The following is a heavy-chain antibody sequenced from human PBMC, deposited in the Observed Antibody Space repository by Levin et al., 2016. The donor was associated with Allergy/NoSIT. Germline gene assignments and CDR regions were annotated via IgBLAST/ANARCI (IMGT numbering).Heavy chain of an antibody. CDR3: ARDLTYHDETSGYYYDAFDI. D-gene: IGHD3-22*01. V-gene: IGHV3-7*05. J-gene: IGHJ3*02. Sequence: VRQMPGKGLEWVANIKGDESKKYYVDSVKGRFTISRDNAKNSLYLQMNSLRAEDTAVYYCARDLTYHDETSGYYYDAFDIWGQGIMVTVSS. CDR2: IKGDESKK.